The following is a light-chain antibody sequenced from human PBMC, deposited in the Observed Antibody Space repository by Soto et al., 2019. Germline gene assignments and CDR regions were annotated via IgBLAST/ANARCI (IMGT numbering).Light chain of an antibody. V-gene: IGKV3-15*01. CDR1: QSVSSN. CDR2: GAS. CDR3: QQYINWPPWT. J-gene: IGKJ1*01. Sequence: EIVMTQSPATLSVSPGERDTLSCRASQSVSSNLAWYQQKPGQAPRLLIYGASTRATGIPARFSGSGSGTEFTRPISSLKSEDFAVYYCQQYINWPPWTFGQGNKVEIK.